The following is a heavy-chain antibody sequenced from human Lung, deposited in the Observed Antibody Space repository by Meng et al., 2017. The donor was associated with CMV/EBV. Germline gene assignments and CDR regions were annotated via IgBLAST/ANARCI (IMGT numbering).Heavy chain of an antibody. Sequence: GGSLRLXCAASGFTFSSYAMSWVRQAPGKGLEWVSAISGSGGSTYYADSVKGRFTISRDNSKNTLYLQMNSLRAEDTAVYYCAKDPVVLWQGGSYYFDYWXQGTXVTVSS. CDR3: AKDPVVLWQGGSYYFDY. CDR2: ISGSGGST. V-gene: IGHV3-23*01. D-gene: IGHD2-15*01. CDR1: GFTFSSYA. J-gene: IGHJ4*02.